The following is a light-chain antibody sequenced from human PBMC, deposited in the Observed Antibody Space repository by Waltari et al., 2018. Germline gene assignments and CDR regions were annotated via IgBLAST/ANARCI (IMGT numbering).Light chain of an antibody. Sequence: QSALTQPASVSGSPGQSIPISCPAVNSNVDILHLVSWYQHHPGRNPRLLIYEISQRPSGISHRFSGSKSGNTASLTISGLQPEDEADYFCCSFAGYGIYVFGSGTQVSVL. CDR2: EIS. J-gene: IGLJ1*01. V-gene: IGLV2-23*02. CDR1: NSNVDILHL. CDR3: CSFAGYGIYV.